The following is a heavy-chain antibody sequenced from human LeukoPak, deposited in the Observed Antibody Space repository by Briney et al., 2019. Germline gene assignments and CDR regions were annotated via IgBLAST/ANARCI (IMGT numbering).Heavy chain of an antibody. Sequence: GGSLRLSCAASGFIFGGYWMSWVRQAPGRGLEWVANTNPDGSIKYYVDSVNGRFTISRDNAKNSLYLQMNSLRAEDTAVYYCARDFEEVRYYYGMDVWGQGTTVTVSS. J-gene: IGHJ6*02. CDR2: TNPDGSIK. CDR1: GFIFGGYW. CDR3: ARDFEEVRYYYGMDV. V-gene: IGHV3-7*01.